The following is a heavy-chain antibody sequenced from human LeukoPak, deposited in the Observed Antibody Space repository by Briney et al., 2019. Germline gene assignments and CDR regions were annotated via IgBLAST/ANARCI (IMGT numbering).Heavy chain of an antibody. J-gene: IGHJ5*02. CDR1: GGSFSGYY. D-gene: IGHD3-10*01. CDR2: INHSRST. V-gene: IGHV4-34*01. CDR3: ATSSRKLLWFGELLGFDP. Sequence: SETLSLTCAVYGGSFSGYYWSWIRQPPGKGLEWIGEINHSRSTNYNPSLKSRVTISADTSKNQFSLKLSSVTAADTAVYYCATSSRKLLWFGELLGFDPWGQGTLVTVSS.